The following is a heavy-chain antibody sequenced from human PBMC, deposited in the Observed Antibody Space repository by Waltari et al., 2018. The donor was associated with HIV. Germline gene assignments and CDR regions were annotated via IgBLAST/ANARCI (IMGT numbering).Heavy chain of an antibody. CDR2: IWYDGSNK. D-gene: IGHD3-22*01. V-gene: IGHV3-33*01. Sequence: QVQLVESGGGVVQPGRSLRLSCAASGFTFSSYGMHWVSQAPGKGLEWVAVIWYDGSNKYYADSVKGRFTISRYNSKNTLYLQMNSLRAEDTAVYYCARGPLYYYDSSGRAFDIWGQGTMVTVSS. CDR3: ARGPLYYYDSSGRAFDI. CDR1: GFTFSSYG. J-gene: IGHJ3*02.